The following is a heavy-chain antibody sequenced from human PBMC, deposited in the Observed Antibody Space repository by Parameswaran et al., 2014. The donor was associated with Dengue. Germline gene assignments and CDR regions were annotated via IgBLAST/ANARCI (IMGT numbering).Heavy chain of an antibody. CDR2: INHSGST. J-gene: IGHJ6*02. Sequence: WIRQPPGKGLEWIGEINHSGSTNYNPSLKSRVTISVDTSKNQFSLKLSSVTAADTAVYYCARCRGIAVAGTGSPRRVYYYYGMDVWGQGTTVTRLL. D-gene: IGHD6-19*01. CDR3: ARCRGIAVAGTGSPRRVYYYYGMDV. V-gene: IGHV4-34*01.